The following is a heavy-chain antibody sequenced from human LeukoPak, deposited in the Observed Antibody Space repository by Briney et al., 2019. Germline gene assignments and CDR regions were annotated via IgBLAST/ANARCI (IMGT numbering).Heavy chain of an antibody. CDR2: ISYDGSNK. V-gene: IGHV3-30*18. Sequence: GGSLRLSCAASGFTFSSYGMRWVRQAPGKGLEWVAVISYDGSNKYYADSVKGRFTISRDNSKNTLYLQMNSLRAEDTAVYYCAKDMGIDYYDSSGYGGPLDYWGQGTLVTVSS. CDR3: AKDMGIDYYDSSGYGGPLDY. CDR1: GFTFSSYG. J-gene: IGHJ4*02. D-gene: IGHD3-22*01.